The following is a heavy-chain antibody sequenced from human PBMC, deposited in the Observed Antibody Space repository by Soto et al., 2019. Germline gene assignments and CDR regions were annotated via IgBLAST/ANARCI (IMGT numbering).Heavy chain of an antibody. V-gene: IGHV3-48*01. D-gene: IGHD6-6*01. CDR1: GFTFSTYS. J-gene: IGHJ3*02. CDR2: ISSSSTTI. Sequence: LSLSCAASGFTFSTYSMNWVRQAPGKVLEWVSYISSSSTTIYYADSVKGRFTISGDNAKNSLHLQESCLRPEDTPAYYCARPVPRHDAFGSLGKGTMVTVSS. CDR3: ARPVPRHDAFGS.